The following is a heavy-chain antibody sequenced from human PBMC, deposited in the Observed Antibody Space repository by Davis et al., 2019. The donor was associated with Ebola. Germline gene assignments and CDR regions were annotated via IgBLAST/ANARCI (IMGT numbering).Heavy chain of an antibody. Sequence: GESLKILRAASGFTFSSYSMNLVRQAPGKGLEWVSYISSSSSTIYYADHVKGLFTISRDNAKNSLYLQMNSLGDEDTAVYYCVRDLGGGDYWGQGTLVTVSS. CDR3: VRDLGGGDY. CDR1: GFTFSSYS. V-gene: IGHV3-48*02. D-gene: IGHD3-16*01. CDR2: ISSSSSTI. J-gene: IGHJ4*02.